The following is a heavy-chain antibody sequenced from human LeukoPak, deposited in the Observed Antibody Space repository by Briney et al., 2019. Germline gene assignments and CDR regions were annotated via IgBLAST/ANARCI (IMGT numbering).Heavy chain of an antibody. Sequence: ASVNVSCTASGYTFTGYYMHWVRQAPGQGLEWMGWINPDSGGTTYTQKFQGRATMTRDTSISTAYMELSRLTSDDTAVYYCAKDYYGSGSYVDYWGQGTLVTVSS. CDR3: AKDYYGSGSYVDY. D-gene: IGHD3-10*01. CDR2: INPDSGGT. CDR1: GYTFTGYY. J-gene: IGHJ4*02. V-gene: IGHV1-2*02.